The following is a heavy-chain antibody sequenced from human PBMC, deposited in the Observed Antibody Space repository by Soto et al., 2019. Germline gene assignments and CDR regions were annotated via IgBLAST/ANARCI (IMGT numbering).Heavy chain of an antibody. J-gene: IGHJ4*02. V-gene: IGHV1-58*01. CDR3: AADHDIVVVPAAY. Sequence: GASVKVSCKASGFTFTSSAVQWVRQARGQRLEWIGWIVVGSGNTNYAQKFQERVTITRDMSTSTAYMELSSLRSEDTAVYYCAADHDIVVVPAAYWGQGTLVTVSS. CDR2: IVVGSGNT. D-gene: IGHD2-2*01. CDR1: GFTFTSSA.